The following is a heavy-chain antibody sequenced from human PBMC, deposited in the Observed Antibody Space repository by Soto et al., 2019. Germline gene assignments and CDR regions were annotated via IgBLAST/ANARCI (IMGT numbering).Heavy chain of an antibody. CDR2: ISYDGSNK. J-gene: IGHJ4*02. CDR1: GFTFSSYG. D-gene: IGHD3-3*01. CDR3: ANTPITIFGVVPDIDY. Sequence: GSLRLSCAASGFTFSSYGMHWVRQAPGKGLEWVAVISYDGSNKYYADSVKGRFTISRDNSKNTLYLQMNSLRAEDTAVYYCANTPITIFGVVPDIDYWGQGTLVTVSS. V-gene: IGHV3-30*18.